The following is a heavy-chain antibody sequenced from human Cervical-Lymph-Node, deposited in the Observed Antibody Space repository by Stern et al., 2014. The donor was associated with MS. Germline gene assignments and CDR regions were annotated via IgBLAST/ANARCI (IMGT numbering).Heavy chain of an antibody. CDR2: IYYGGST. Sequence: VHLVESGPGLVKPSETLSLTCTVSGGSISSSSFYWGWIRQPPGKGLEWIGSIYYGGSTYYNPSLKSRVTISVDQSHNQFSLYMSSVTAADTAVYYCARRGGSGRSFDYWGQGTLVTVSS. V-gene: IGHV4-39*01. CDR3: ARRGGSGRSFDY. J-gene: IGHJ4*02. CDR1: GGSISSSSFY. D-gene: IGHD6-19*01.